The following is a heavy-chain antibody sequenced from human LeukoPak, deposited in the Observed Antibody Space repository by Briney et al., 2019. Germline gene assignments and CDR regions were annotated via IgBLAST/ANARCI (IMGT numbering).Heavy chain of an antibody. CDR2: IIPILGIA. J-gene: IGHJ4*02. D-gene: IGHD1-26*01. CDR3: ALVGATNGFDY. V-gene: IGHV1-69*04. CDR1: GGTFSSYA. Sequence: SAKVSCKASGGTFSSYAISWVRQAPGQGLEWMGRIIPILGIANYAQKFQGRVTITADKSTSTAYMELSSLRSEDTAVYYCALVGATNGFDYWGQGTLVTVSS.